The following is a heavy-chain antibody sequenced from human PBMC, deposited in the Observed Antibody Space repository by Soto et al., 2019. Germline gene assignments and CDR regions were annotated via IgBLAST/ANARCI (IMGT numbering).Heavy chain of an antibody. CDR1: EFTFSTYA. CDR3: AKPWVPSIKDRPPRFDY. D-gene: IGHD6-6*01. CDR2: ISDSGDLT. Sequence: VGSLRLSCAASEFTFSTYAMTWVRQAPGRGLQWVATISDSGDLTYYADSVKGRFTISRDNSRNTLYLQMSHLRAEDTALYYCAKPWVPSIKDRPPRFDYWGRGTLVTVSS. J-gene: IGHJ4*02. V-gene: IGHV3-23*01.